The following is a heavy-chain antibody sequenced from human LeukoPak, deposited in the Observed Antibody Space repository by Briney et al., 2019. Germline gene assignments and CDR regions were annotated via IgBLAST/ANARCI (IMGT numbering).Heavy chain of an antibody. CDR1: GGSFTAYS. CDR3: ARENLGMNLLDF. Sequence: PSETLSLTCTVSGGSFTAYSWTWIRQPPGKGLEWLGYVFYSSGPSYNPSFKRRVTISQNTSKKQFSLKLNSVTAADTAVYYCARENLGMNLLDFWGQGILVTVSS. V-gene: IGHV4-59*01. D-gene: IGHD1-14*01. CDR2: VFYSSGP. J-gene: IGHJ4*02.